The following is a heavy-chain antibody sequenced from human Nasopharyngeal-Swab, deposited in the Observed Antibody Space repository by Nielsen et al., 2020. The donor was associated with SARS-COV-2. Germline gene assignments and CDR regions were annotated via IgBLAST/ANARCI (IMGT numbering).Heavy chain of an antibody. CDR3: ARSPGDFWSGYYSPHHVWNACDI. Sequence: SGPTLVKPTATLTLTCTVSGFSLNNARMGVSWIRQPPGKALEWLALIFSNDEKSYSTSLKSRLTISKDTSKSQVVLTMTNMDPVDTATYYCARSPGDFWSGYYSPHHVWNACDIWGQGTMVTVSS. CDR2: IFSNDEK. V-gene: IGHV2-26*01. J-gene: IGHJ3*02. CDR1: GFSLNNARMG. D-gene: IGHD3-3*01.